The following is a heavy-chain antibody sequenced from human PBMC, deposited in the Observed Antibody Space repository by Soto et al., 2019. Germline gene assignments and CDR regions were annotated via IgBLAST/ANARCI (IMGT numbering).Heavy chain of an antibody. D-gene: IGHD3-10*01. CDR1: GYSFTTYW. V-gene: IGHV5-51*01. CDR2: IYPGDSNT. CDR3: ATSVVRGVIPHHFDY. J-gene: IGHJ4*02. Sequence: HGESLKISCKGSGYSFTTYWIGWVRQMPGKGLEWMGIIYPGDSNTRYSPSFQGQVTISADKSINTAYLQWSSLKASDTAMYYCATSVVRGVIPHHFDYWGQGTLVTVSS.